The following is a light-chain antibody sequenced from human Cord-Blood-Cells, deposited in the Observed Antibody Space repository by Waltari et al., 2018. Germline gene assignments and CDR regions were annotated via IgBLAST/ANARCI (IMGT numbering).Light chain of an antibody. CDR1: QDISNY. J-gene: IGKJ5*01. CDR3: QQYDNPAIT. CDR2: DAS. V-gene: IGKV1-33*01. Sequence: DIQMTQSPSSLSASVGDSVTITCQASQDISNYLNWYQQKPGKAPKLLIYDASNLETGVPSRFSGSGSGTDFTFAISSLQPEDIATYYCQQYDNPAITVGQGKRLENK.